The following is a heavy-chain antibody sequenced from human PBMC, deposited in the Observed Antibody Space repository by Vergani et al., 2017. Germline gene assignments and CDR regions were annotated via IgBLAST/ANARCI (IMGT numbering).Heavy chain of an antibody. CDR2: ISAYNGNT. CDR1: GYTFTSYG. CDR3: ARVWNWNYARKVLTDYYGMDV. J-gene: IGHJ6*02. V-gene: IGHV1-18*01. D-gene: IGHD1-7*01. Sequence: QVQLVQSGAEVKKPGASVKVSCKASGYTFTSYGISWVRQAPGQGLEWMGWISAYNGNTNYAQKLQGRVTMTTDTSTSTAYMELSSLRSEDTAVYYCARVWNWNYARKVLTDYYGMDVWGQGTTVTVSS.